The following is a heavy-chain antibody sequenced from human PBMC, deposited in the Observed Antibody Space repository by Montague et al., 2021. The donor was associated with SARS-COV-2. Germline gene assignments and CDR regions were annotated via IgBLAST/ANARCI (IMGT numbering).Heavy chain of an antibody. CDR2: ISYNGRNT. CDR1: GFTFSSYA. D-gene: IGHD5-18*01. J-gene: IGHJ4*02. CDR3: AREPKPVGYSYGYTFFEY. V-gene: IGHV3-30*03. Sequence: SLRLSCAASGFTFSSYALHWVRQAPGKGPEWVAVISYNGRNTQYGDSXKGRATISGDNSKNTLYLQVNSLRTDDTAVYYCAREPKPVGYSYGYTFFEYWGQGSLVTVSS.